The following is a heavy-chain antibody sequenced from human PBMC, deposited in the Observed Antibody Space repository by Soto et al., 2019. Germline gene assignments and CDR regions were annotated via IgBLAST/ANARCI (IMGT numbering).Heavy chain of an antibody. Sequence: PGGSLRLSCVASGFTFTNYGVSWVRQAPGKGLVWVSRINSDGSSTSYADSVKGRFTISRDNAKNTLYLQMNSLRAEDTAVYYCARGLFYYDSSGYLGYWGQGTLVTVSS. CDR1: GFTFTNYG. J-gene: IGHJ4*02. CDR2: INSDGSST. D-gene: IGHD3-22*01. CDR3: ARGLFYYDSSGYLGY. V-gene: IGHV3-74*01.